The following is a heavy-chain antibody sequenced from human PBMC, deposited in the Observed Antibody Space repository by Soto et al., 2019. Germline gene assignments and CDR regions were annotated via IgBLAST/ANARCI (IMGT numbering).Heavy chain of an antibody. CDR2: ISYDGSNK. Sequence: GGSLRLSCAASGFTFSSYAMHWVRQAPGKGLEWVAVISYDGSNKYYADSVKGRFTISRDNSKNTLYLQMNSLRAEDTAVYYCARDGRLASYYDFWSGYYGMDVWGQGTTVTVS. CDR3: ARDGRLASYYDFWSGYYGMDV. D-gene: IGHD3-3*01. CDR1: GFTFSSYA. V-gene: IGHV3-30-3*01. J-gene: IGHJ6*02.